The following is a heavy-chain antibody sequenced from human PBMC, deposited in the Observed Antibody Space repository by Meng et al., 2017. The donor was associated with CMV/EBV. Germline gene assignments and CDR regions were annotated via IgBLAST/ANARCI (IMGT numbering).Heavy chain of an antibody. CDR1: GGSFSGYY. CDR2: INHSGST. CDR3: ARRDYSNHYYFDY. Sequence: VQLHQWGAGLLKPSESLSLPCAIYGGSFSGYYWRWSRQPPGKGLEWIGEINHSGSTNYNPSLKSRVTISVDTSQNQFSLKLSSVTAADTAVYYCARRDYSNHYYFDYWGQGTLVTVSS. D-gene: IGHD4-11*01. V-gene: IGHV4-34*01. J-gene: IGHJ4*02.